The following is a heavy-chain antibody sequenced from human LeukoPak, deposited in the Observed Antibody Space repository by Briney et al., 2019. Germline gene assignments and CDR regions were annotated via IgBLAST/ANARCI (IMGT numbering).Heavy chain of an antibody. CDR1: GLIYSDAW. CDR2: IKSKGGGGTT. Sequence: PGGSLRLSCTVSGLIYSDAWMSWVRQAPGKGLEWVGRIKSKGGGGTTDYAAPVKGRFTISRDDSKNTLYLQMNSLRDEDTAVYYCAREESGSYFSWSVGYFDYWGQGTLVTVSS. CDR3: AREESGSYFSWSVGYFDY. V-gene: IGHV3-15*01. J-gene: IGHJ4*02. D-gene: IGHD1-26*01.